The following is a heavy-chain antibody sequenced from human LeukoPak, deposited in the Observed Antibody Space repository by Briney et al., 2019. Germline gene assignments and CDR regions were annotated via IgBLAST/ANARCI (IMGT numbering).Heavy chain of an antibody. D-gene: IGHD1-26*01. CDR3: AKGWDGYFDY. CDR1: GFTFSSYG. Sequence: GGSLRLSCAASGFTFSSYGMHWVRQAPGKGLEWVAVISYDGGNKYYADSVKGRFTISRDNSKNTLYLQMNSLRAEDTAVYYCAKGWDGYFDYWGQGTLVTVSS. J-gene: IGHJ4*02. V-gene: IGHV3-30*18. CDR2: ISYDGGNK.